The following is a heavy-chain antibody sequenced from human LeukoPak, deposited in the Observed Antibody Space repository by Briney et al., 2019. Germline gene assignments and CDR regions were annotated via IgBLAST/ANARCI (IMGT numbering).Heavy chain of an antibody. D-gene: IGHD1-26*01. V-gene: IGHV3-74*01. CDR2: INTDGSST. CDR3: ARAFGGSYYYFDY. J-gene: IGHJ4*02. Sequence: GGSLRLSCVASGFTFSSYWMHWVRQAPGKGLVWVSRINTDGSSTSYADSVKGRFTISRDNAKNTLYLQMNSLRAEDTAVYYCARAFGGSYYYFDYWGQGTLVTVSS. CDR1: GFTFSSYW.